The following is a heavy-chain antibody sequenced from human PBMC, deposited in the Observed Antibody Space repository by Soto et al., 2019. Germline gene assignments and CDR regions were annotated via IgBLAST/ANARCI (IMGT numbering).Heavy chain of an antibody. D-gene: IGHD3-22*01. V-gene: IGHV1-69*01. CDR3: ARVRRKGGYYQAPDY. J-gene: IGHJ4*02. CDR1: GGTFSSCA. Sequence: QVQLVQSGAEVKKPGSSVKVSCKASGGTFSSCAISWVRQAPGQGLEWMGGIIPIFGTANYVQKFQGRVTITADESTSTAYMELSSLRSEDTAVYYSARVRRKGGYYQAPDYWGQGTLVTVSS. CDR2: IIPIFGTA.